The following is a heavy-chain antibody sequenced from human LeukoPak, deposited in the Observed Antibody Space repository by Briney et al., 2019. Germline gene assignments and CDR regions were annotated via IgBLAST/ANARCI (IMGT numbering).Heavy chain of an antibody. CDR1: GGSIRSYY. Sequence: PSETLSLTCTLSGGSIRSYYWSWIRQPAGKGLEWIGHIYSSGTTNYNPSLKSRVTMSVDTSKNQFALKLTSVTAADTAVYYCARVNGDGDYPYNWFDPWGQGTLVTVSS. CDR2: IYSSGTT. D-gene: IGHD4-17*01. V-gene: IGHV4-4*07. J-gene: IGHJ5*02. CDR3: ARVNGDGDYPYNWFDP.